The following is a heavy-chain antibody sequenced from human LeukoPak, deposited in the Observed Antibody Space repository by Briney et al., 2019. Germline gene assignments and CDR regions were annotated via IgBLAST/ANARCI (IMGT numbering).Heavy chain of an antibody. CDR1: GDSVSSSSYY. CDR3: ASLGTLRS. J-gene: IGHJ5*02. V-gene: IGHV4-39*01. CDR2: ISYSGTN. Sequence: PSETLSLTCTVSGDSVSSSSYYWGWIRQPPGKGREWIVSISYSGTNYNNPSLKSRVSIYIDTSKNQFSVKLTSVTAADTAKYYCASLGTLRSWGQGTLVTVSS. D-gene: IGHD7-27*01.